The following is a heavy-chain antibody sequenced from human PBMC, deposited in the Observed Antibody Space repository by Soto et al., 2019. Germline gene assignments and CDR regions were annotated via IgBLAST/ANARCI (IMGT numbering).Heavy chain of an antibody. D-gene: IGHD3-16*01. Sequence: DVQLVESGGGLVKPGGSLTLSCAASAFTFSNAWMSWVRQAPGKGLEWVGRIRSKTDGGTADYTAPVKGRFIISRDDSKNTVSLQMYCLSFEATYVYYSTTPGGDWGQGTLVTVSS. CDR2: IRSKTDGGTA. J-gene: IGHJ4*02. V-gene: IGHV3-15*01. CDR3: TTPGGD. CDR1: AFTFSNAW.